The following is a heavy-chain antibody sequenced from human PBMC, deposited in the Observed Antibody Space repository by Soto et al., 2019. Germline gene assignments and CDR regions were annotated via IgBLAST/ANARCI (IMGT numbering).Heavy chain of an antibody. CDR1: GGSISSYY. CDR2: IYYSGST. Sequence: SETLSLTCTVSGGSISSYYWSWIRQPPGKGLEWIGYIYYSGSTNYNPSLKSRVTISVDTSKNQFSLKLSSVTAADTAVYYCARTEGYSSSWYSYYYYGMDVWGQGXTVTVYS. V-gene: IGHV4-59*01. J-gene: IGHJ6*02. D-gene: IGHD6-13*01. CDR3: ARTEGYSSSWYSYYYYGMDV.